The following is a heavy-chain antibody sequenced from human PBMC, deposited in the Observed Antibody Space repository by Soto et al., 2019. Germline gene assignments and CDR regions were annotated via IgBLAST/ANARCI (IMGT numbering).Heavy chain of an antibody. CDR2: TYWDDNK. CDR1: GFSLRTTGVG. J-gene: IGHJ5*02. CDR3: VSGSFPNWFDP. D-gene: IGHD3-10*01. V-gene: IGHV2-5*04. Sequence: FGPTLVNPTETLTLTCTFSGFSLRTTGVGVGWIRQPPGKALEWLALTYWDDNKRYSPSLRSRLTITPDTSKNQVVLTMSNMDHVDTGTYFCVSGSFPNWFDPWGQGILVTVSS.